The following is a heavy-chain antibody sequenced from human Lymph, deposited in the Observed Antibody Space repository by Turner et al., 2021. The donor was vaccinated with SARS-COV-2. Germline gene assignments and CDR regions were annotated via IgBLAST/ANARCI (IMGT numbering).Heavy chain of an antibody. CDR2: FYKIGSI. D-gene: IGHD1-1*01. CDR1: GGSLSSTS. Sequence: QVQLQESGPVLVRPSETLSLTCTVSGGSLSSTSRSWIRQSPGRGLEWIGYFYKIGSIDCNPTLRSRVTISVDTSKNQLSLNLISVTAADTAVYYCARHQGSTSGYDHGMNVWGQGTAVIVSS. CDR3: ARHQGSTSGYDHGMNV. J-gene: IGHJ6*02. V-gene: IGHV4-59*08.